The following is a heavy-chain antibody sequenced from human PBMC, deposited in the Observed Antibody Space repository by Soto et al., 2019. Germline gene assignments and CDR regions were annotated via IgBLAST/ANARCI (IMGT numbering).Heavy chain of an antibody. CDR2: INPDGSTT. V-gene: IGHV3-74*01. D-gene: IGHD5-18*01. J-gene: IGHJ4*02. CDR3: ARGGADTAMAHDY. CDR1: GFTFSRCW. Sequence: GGSLRLSCAASGFTFSRCWMHWVRQAPGKGLVWVSRINPDGSTTNYADSVKGRFTISRDSAKNTLHLQVNSARVEDTAVYYCARGGADTAMAHDYWGQGTLVTVSS.